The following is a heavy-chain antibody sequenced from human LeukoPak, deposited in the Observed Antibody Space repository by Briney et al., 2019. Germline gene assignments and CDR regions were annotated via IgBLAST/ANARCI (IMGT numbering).Heavy chain of an antibody. CDR2: IYYSGST. CDR3: ARAGYSYGRYYFDY. J-gene: IGHJ4*02. CDR1: GGSISSYY. Sequence: SETLSLTCTVSGGSISSYYWSWIRQPPGMGLEWIGYIYYSGSTNYNPSLKSRVTISVDTSKNQFSLKLSSVTAADTAVYYCARAGYSYGRYYFDYWGQGTLVTVSS. D-gene: IGHD5-18*01. V-gene: IGHV4-59*01.